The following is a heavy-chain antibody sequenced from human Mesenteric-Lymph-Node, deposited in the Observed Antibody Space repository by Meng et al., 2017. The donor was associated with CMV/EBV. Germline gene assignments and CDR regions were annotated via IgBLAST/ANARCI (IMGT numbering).Heavy chain of an antibody. CDR3: ARDHALTRIAAAGYDY. J-gene: IGHJ4*02. CDR1: GGSITNNNW. V-gene: IGHV4-4*02. CDR2: INHSGST. Sequence: GSLRLSCAVSGGSITNNNWWTWVRQPPGKGLEWIGEINHSGSTNYNPSLKSRVTISVDTSKNQFSLKLSSVTAADTAVYYCARDHALTRIAAAGYDYWGQGTLVTVSS. D-gene: IGHD6-13*01.